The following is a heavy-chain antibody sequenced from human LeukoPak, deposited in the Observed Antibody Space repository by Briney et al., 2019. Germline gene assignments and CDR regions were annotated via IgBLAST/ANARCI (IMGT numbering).Heavy chain of an antibody. J-gene: IGHJ6*03. CDR3: ARVRHDPLEYGYYMDV. CDR2: ITQTGKT. Sequence: SESLSLSCAVAGGSFSAFYMTWIRQTPGKGLEWIGDITQTGKTNNNPPLTDYNPSLKSRVTISVDSSKNQLSLKVNSVTAADTGVYYCARVRHDPLEYGYYMDVWGKGDTVTVSS. V-gene: IGHV4-34*01. D-gene: IGHD3-3*01. CDR1: GGSFSAFY.